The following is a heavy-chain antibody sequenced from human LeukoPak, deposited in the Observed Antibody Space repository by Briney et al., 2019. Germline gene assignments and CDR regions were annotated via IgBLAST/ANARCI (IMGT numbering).Heavy chain of an antibody. CDR3: ARALDCSGGSCYSEDY. CDR2: INPNSGGT. D-gene: IGHD2-15*01. CDR1: GYTFTGYY. J-gene: IGHJ4*02. V-gene: IGHV1-2*02. Sequence: AAVKVSCKASGYTFTGYYMHWVRQAPGQGLEWMGWINPNSGGTNYAQKFQGRVTMTRDTSISTAYMELSRLRSDDTAVYYCARALDCSGGSCYSEDYWGQGTLVTVSS.